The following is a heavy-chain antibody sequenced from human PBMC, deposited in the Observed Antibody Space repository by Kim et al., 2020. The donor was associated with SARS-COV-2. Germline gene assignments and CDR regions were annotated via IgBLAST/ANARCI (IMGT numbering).Heavy chain of an antibody. V-gene: IGHV4-39*01. J-gene: IGHJ4*02. D-gene: IGHD4-17*01. CDR2: IDYSGST. Sequence: SETLSLTCTVSGGSISSSSYYWGWIRQPPGRGLEWIGSIDYSGSTYYNPSLKSRVTISVDTSKNQFSLKLSSVTAADTAVYCCASDDYGDQRIFDYWGQGTLVTVSS. CDR1: GGSISSSSYY. CDR3: ASDDYGDQRIFDY.